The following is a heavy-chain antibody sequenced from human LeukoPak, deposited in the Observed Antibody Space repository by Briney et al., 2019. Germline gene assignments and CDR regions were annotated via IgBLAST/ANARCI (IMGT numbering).Heavy chain of an antibody. Sequence: SETLSLTCTVSGDSISSYYWSWLRQPPGKALEGIGYIYHSGSTNYNPSLKSRVTISADTSKDQFSLKLASVTAADTAVYYCATGYSSTWYYFDYWGQGTLVTVSS. V-gene: IGHV4-59*01. CDR2: IYHSGST. J-gene: IGHJ4*02. D-gene: IGHD6-13*01. CDR1: GDSISSYY. CDR3: ATGYSSTWYYFDY.